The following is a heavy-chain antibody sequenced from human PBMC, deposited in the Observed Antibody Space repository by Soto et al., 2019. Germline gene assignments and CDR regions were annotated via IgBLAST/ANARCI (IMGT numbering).Heavy chain of an antibody. J-gene: IGHJ4*02. CDR1: GDSISSSTYY. CDR2: LHYSGGT. D-gene: IGHD2-2*01. Sequence: PSETLSLTCTVSGDSISSSTYYWGWFRHPPGKGLEWIGSLHYSGGTYYNPSLKRRDTISVDTSKNQLYLKLSSITATDTAVYYCARHVSASDDYWGQGTLVTV. CDR3: ARHVSASDDY. V-gene: IGHV4-39*01.